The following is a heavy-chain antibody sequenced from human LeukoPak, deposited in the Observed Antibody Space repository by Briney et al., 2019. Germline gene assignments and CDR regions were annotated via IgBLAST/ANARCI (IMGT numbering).Heavy chain of an antibody. D-gene: IGHD6-13*01. Sequence: GGSLRLSCAASGFIFRNYWMTWVRQAPGKGLEWVANIKQDGIERYYVDSVKGRFTISRDNAKNSLYLQMNSLRAEDTAVYYCARDSLGRAATGIAMDYWGQGTLVTVSS. CDR2: IKQDGIER. J-gene: IGHJ4*02. CDR1: GFIFRNYW. CDR3: ARDSLGRAATGIAMDY. V-gene: IGHV3-7*01.